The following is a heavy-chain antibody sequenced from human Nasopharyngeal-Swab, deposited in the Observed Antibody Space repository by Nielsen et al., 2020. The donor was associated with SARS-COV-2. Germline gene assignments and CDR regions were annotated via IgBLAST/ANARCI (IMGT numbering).Heavy chain of an antibody. Sequence: VGQAPGQGLEWMGGIIPIFGTANYAQKFQGRVTITADESTSTAYMELSSLRSEDTAVYYCAREDLGYSYGAWGQGTLVTVSS. D-gene: IGHD5-18*01. CDR3: AREDLGYSYGA. CDR2: IIPIFGTA. V-gene: IGHV1-69*01. J-gene: IGHJ5*02.